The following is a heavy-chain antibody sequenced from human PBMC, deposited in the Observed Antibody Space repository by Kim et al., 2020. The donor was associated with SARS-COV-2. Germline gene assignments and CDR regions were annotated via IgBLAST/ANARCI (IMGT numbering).Heavy chain of an antibody. CDR1: GFTFSSYA. J-gene: IGHJ4*02. Sequence: GGSLRLSCAASGFTFSSYAMSWVRQAPGKGLEWVSAISGSGGSTYYADSVKGRFTISRDNSKNTLYLQMNSLRAEDTAVYYCAKDLRYFDWPQLNYPDYWGQGTLVTVSS. D-gene: IGHD3-9*01. V-gene: IGHV3-23*01. CDR3: AKDLRYFDWPQLNYPDY. CDR2: ISGSGGST.